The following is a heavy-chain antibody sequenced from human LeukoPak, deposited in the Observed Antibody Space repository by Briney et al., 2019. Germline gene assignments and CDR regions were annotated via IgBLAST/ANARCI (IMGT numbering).Heavy chain of an antibody. CDR2: ISSSSSYI. Sequence: PGGSLRLSCAASGFTFSSYSMNWVRQAPGKGLEWVSSISSSSSYIYYADSVKGRFTISRDNAKNSLYLQMNSLRAEDTAVYYCAKSYSPGAPQDYYGSGSYLDYWGQGTLVTVSS. D-gene: IGHD3-10*01. V-gene: IGHV3-21*04. J-gene: IGHJ4*02. CDR3: AKSYSPGAPQDYYGSGSYLDY. CDR1: GFTFSSYS.